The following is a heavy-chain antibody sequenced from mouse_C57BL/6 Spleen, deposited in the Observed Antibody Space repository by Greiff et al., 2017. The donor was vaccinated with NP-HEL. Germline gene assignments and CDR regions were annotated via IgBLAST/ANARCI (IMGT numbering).Heavy chain of an antibody. D-gene: IGHD4-1*02. V-gene: IGHV5-6*01. CDR2: ISSGGSYT. CDR3: ARHQLGREYYFDY. Sequence: EVQLVESGGDLVKPGGSLKLSCAASGFTFSSYGMSWVRQTPDKRLEWVATISSGGSYTYYPDSVKGRFTISRDKAKNTLYLQMSSLKSEDTAKYYCARHQLGREYYFDYWGQGTTLTVSS. CDR1: GFTFSSYG. J-gene: IGHJ2*01.